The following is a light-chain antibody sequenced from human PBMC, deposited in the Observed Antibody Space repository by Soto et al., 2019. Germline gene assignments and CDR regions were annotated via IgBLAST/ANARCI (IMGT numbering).Light chain of an antibody. CDR1: SNGVGRFNY. V-gene: IGLV2-8*01. Sequence: QSVVTPAPPPSGAPRQSVTISCAGTSNGVGRFNYVSWYQRHPGKAPKLIIYEVNKRPSGVPDRFSGSKSGNTASLTVSGLQAEDEADYFCSSFVHGTSYVFGTGTKVTVL. CDR3: SSFVHGTSYV. J-gene: IGLJ1*01. CDR2: EVN.